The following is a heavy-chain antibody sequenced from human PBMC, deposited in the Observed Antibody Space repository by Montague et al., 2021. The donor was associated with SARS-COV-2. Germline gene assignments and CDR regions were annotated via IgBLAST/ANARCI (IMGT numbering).Heavy chain of an antibody. Sequence: SETLSLTCTVSGGSINYYYWHWLRQPAGKGLEWIGHIYSSGNTNSNPSLESRVIMSVDSSQNQFSLKLTSVTTADTAVYYCARGDHPTTASWYFFDSWGQGALVTVSS. D-gene: IGHD6-13*01. CDR3: ARGDHPTTASWYFFDS. CDR1: GGSINYYY. CDR2: IYSSGNT. V-gene: IGHV4-4*07. J-gene: IGHJ4*02.